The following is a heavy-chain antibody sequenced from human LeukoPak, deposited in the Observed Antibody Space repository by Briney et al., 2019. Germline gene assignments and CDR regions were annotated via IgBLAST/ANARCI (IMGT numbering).Heavy chain of an antibody. J-gene: IGHJ4*02. Sequence: GGSLRVSCAASGFTFNEHAMHWVRQVPGKGMEWVSGISWNSNKIDYADSVKGRFTISRDNAKNSLYLQMNSLRTEDTALYYCAKDITDGWGLYYFDYWGRGTPVTVSS. V-gene: IGHV3-9*01. D-gene: IGHD2/OR15-2a*01. CDR2: ISWNSNKI. CDR3: AKDITDGWGLYYFDY. CDR1: GFTFNEHA.